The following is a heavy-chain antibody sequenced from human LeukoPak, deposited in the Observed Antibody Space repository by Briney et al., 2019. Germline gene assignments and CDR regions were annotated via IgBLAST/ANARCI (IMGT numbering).Heavy chain of an antibody. Sequence: GGSLRLSCAASGFTFSSYSMNWVRQAPGKGLEWVSSISSSSSYIYYADSVKGRFTISRDNAKNTLYLQMNSLRAEDTAVYYFATSEMATAPFDYWGQGTLVTVSS. CDR1: GFTFSSYS. V-gene: IGHV3-21*01. CDR2: ISSSSSYI. D-gene: IGHD5-24*01. J-gene: IGHJ4*02. CDR3: ATSEMATAPFDY.